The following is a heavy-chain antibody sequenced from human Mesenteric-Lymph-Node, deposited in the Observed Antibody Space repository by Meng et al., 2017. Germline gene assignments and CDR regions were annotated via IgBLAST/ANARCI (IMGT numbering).Heavy chain of an antibody. CDR3: ARDLWFGELLGGGDYYYYYGMDV. J-gene: IGHJ6*02. D-gene: IGHD3-10*01. CDR1: GFTFDDYA. Sequence: GESLKISCAASGFTFDDYAMHWVRQAPGKGLEWVSLISWDGGSTYYADSVKGRFTISRDNAKNSLYLQMNSLRAEDTAVYYCARDLWFGELLGGGDYYYYYGMDVWGQGTTVTVSS. CDR2: ISWDGGST. V-gene: IGHV3-43D*03.